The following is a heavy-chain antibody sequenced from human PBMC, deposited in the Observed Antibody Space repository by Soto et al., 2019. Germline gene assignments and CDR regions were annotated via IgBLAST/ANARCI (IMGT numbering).Heavy chain of an antibody. CDR2: IISIFGTA. CDR1: GGTFSSYA. CDR3: ARGDDYSNYDYYYGMDV. Sequence: QVQLVQSGAEVKKPGSSVKVSCKASGGTFSSYAISWVRQAPGQGLEWMGGIISIFGTANYAQKFQGRVTITADESTSTAYMELSSLRSEDTAVYYCARGDDYSNYDYYYGMDVWGQGTTVTVSS. D-gene: IGHD4-4*01. J-gene: IGHJ6*02. V-gene: IGHV1-69*12.